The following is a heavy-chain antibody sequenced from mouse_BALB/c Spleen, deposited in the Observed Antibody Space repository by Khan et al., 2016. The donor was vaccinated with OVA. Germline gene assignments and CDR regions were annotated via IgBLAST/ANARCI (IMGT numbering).Heavy chain of an antibody. V-gene: IGHV2-9*02. D-gene: IGHD1-3*01. Sequence: QMQLEESGPGLVAPSQSLSITCTVSGFSLTSYGVHGVRQPPGKGLEWLGVIWAGGSTNYNSALMSRLSISKDNSKSQVFLKMNSLQTEDTAMYYCARLEDIWGQGTTLTVSS. J-gene: IGHJ2*01. CDR1: GFSLTSYG. CDR2: IWAGGST. CDR3: ARLEDI.